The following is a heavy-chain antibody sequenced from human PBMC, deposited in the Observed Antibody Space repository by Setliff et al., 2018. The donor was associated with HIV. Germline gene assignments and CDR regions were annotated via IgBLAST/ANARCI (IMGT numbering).Heavy chain of an antibody. D-gene: IGHD3-22*01. V-gene: IGHV1-69*13. CDR2: VVPTIHEA. CDR3: ARARRDSYDRGRRNHYYIDV. CDR1: GVTFNYSF. J-gene: IGHJ6*03. Sequence: GASVKVSCKASGVTFNYSFITWVRQAPGQGLEWMGGVVPTIHEATYAQKFQGRVTITADESATTVYMEMSGLTSEDTAVYYCARARRDSYDRGRRNHYYIDVWGKGTTVTVSS.